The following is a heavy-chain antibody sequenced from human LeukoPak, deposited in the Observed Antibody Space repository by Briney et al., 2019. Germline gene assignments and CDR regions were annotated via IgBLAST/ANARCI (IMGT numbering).Heavy chain of an antibody. J-gene: IGHJ4*02. CDR2: MSRYSGSI. CDR1: GYTFDDYD. V-gene: IGHV3-9*01. Sequence: GGSLRLSCAASGYTFDDYDKHWVRHAPGKGLEWVSGMSRYSGSIGYEDSVKGRFTISGDNAKNYLYLQMNSLRAEDTAVYYCARTTDWGNYFDYWGQGTLVTVSS. CDR3: ARTTDWGNYFDY. D-gene: IGHD1-1*01.